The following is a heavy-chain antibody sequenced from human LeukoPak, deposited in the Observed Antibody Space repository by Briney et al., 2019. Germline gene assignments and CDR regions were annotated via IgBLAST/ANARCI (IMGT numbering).Heavy chain of an antibody. D-gene: IGHD3-22*01. Sequence: SVKVSCKASGYTFTSFGISWVRQAPGQGLEWMGRIIPILGIANYAQKFQGRVTITADKSTSTAYMELSSLRSEDTAVYYCASRDYDYVDYWGQGTLVTVSS. J-gene: IGHJ4*02. CDR1: GYTFTSFG. V-gene: IGHV1-69*04. CDR3: ASRDYDYVDY. CDR2: IIPILGIA.